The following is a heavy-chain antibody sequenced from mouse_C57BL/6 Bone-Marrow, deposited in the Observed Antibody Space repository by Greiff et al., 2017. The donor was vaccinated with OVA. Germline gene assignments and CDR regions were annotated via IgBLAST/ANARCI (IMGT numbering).Heavy chain of an antibody. CDR2: IHPNSGST. J-gene: IGHJ3*01. D-gene: IGHD3-2*02. V-gene: IGHV1-64*01. CDR3: GREGGNLAQGAGVVAY. CDR1: GYTFTSYW. Sequence: VQLQQPGAELVKPGASVKLSCKASGYTFTSYWMHWVKQRPGQGLEWIGMIHPNSGSTNYNEKFKSKATLTVDKSSSPAYMQLSSLTSGGSAVYYGGREGGNLAQGAGVVAYWGQGTLVTVAA.